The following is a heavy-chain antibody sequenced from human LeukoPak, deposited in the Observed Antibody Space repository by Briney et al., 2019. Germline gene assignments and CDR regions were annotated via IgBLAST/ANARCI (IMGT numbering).Heavy chain of an antibody. Sequence: GGALRLSCAASGFTFSSYWMTWVRQTPGKGLEWVANIKHDGSEDYFVDSVNGRFTISRDNAENSLHLQMSSLRAEDTAVYYCARSANYGGHAFFDYWGQGILVIVSS. D-gene: IGHD4/OR15-4a*01. J-gene: IGHJ4*02. CDR3: ARSANYGGHAFFDY. CDR1: GFTFSSYW. V-gene: IGHV3-7*01. CDR2: IKHDGSED.